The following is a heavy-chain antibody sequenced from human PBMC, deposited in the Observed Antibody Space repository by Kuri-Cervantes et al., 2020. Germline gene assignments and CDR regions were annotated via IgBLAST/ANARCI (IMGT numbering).Heavy chain of an antibody. CDR3: ARKVAHYYYYMDV. CDR1: GYTFTSYY. J-gene: IGHJ6*03. D-gene: IGHD2-21*01. CDR2: IIPIFGTA. V-gene: IGHV1-46*01. Sequence: ASVKVSCKASGYTFTSYYMHWVRQAPGQGLEWMGGIIPIFGTANYAQKFQGRVTMTRNTSISTAYMEPSSLRSEDTAVYYCARKVAHYYYYMDVWGKGTTVTVSS.